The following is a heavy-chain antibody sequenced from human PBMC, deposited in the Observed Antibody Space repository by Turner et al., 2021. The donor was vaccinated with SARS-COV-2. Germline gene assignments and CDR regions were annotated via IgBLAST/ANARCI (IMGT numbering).Heavy chain of an antibody. CDR2: INHGSGGT. CDR1: GYTFIGYY. J-gene: IGHJ5*02. D-gene: IGHD6-6*01. V-gene: IGHV1-2*02. Sequence: QVQLVQSGAEAMKPAASATVACKASGYTFIGYYVHWVRQAAGQGLEWMGCINHGSGGTNYAQKFQGRVTMTRDTSISTAYIDLSRLRSDDTTVYYCAREGAPVSSSSRVWFDPWGQGTLVTVSS. CDR3: AREGAPVSSSSRVWFDP.